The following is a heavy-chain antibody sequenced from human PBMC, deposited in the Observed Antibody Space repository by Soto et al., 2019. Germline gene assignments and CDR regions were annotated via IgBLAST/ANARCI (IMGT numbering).Heavy chain of an antibody. D-gene: IGHD3-3*01. J-gene: IGHJ4*02. CDR1: GFSLTTSGVG. CDR2: IYWDDDK. CDR3: AHRVLRAVFGLVTTTAIYFDF. Sequence: QITLNESGPTVVKPTETLTLTCTFSGFSLTTSGVGVGWVRQSPGKAPEWLAFIYWDDDKRYSTSLKSRLTITKDTSKNQVVLTMANVDPAYTATYYCAHRVLRAVFGLVTTTAIYFDFWGQGTPVVVSS. V-gene: IGHV2-5*02.